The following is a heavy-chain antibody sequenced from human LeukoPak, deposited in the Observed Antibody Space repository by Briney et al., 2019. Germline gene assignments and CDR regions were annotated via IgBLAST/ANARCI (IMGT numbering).Heavy chain of an antibody. CDR1: GGAITDSNCY. V-gene: IGHV4-39*01. CDR2: IYYNGKT. J-gene: IGHJ3*02. Sequence: SETLSLTCTVSGGAITDSNCYWGWIRQPPGEGLEWIGNIYYNGKTFYNESVKSRVTISVDTSKNQFSLKLSSVTAADTALFYCARYSGSHYAFDIWGQGAMVTVSS. CDR3: ARYSGSHYAFDI. D-gene: IGHD1-26*01.